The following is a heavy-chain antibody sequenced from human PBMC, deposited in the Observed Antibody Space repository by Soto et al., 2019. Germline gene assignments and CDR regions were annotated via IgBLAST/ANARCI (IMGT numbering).Heavy chain of an antibody. D-gene: IGHD3-22*01. J-gene: IGHJ4*02. Sequence: PGESLKISCKGSGYSYTSYWIGWVRQMPGKGLEWMGIIYPGDSDTRYNPSFQCQVTSSDDKSISTAYLQWSSLKASDTAMYYCAIHSYYYDSSGYYSDYWGQGTLVTVSS. CDR3: AIHSYYYDSSGYYSDY. V-gene: IGHV5-51*01. CDR1: GYSYTSYW. CDR2: IYPGDSDT.